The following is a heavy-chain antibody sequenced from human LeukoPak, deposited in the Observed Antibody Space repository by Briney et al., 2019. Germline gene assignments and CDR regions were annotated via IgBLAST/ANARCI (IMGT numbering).Heavy chain of an antibody. D-gene: IGHD5-24*01. CDR3: AREMATITYAFDI. Sequence: GGSLGLSCAASGFTFSSYALSWVRQAPGKGLEWVSAISESGGTRNYVDSVKGRFTISRDNSKNTLYLQMSSLRAEDTAVYYCAREMATITYAFDIWGQGTMVTVSS. V-gene: IGHV3-23*01. J-gene: IGHJ3*02. CDR2: ISESGGTR. CDR1: GFTFSSYA.